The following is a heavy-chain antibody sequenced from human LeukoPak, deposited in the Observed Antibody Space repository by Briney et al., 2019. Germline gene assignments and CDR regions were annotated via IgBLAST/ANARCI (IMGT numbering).Heavy chain of an antibody. J-gene: IGHJ4*02. CDR1: GFTFSSYA. CDR3: AKDFQPYCSSTSCYGVGDY. V-gene: IGHV3-30*04. CDR2: ISYDGSNK. D-gene: IGHD2-2*01. Sequence: PGGSLRLSCAASGFTFSSYAMHWVRQAPGKGLEWVAVISYDGSNKYYADSVKGRFTISRDNSKNTLYLQMNSLRAEDTAVYYCAKDFQPYCSSTSCYGVGDYWGQGTLVTVSS.